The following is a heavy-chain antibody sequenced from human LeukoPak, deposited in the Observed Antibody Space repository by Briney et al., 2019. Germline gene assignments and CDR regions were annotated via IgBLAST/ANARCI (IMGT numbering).Heavy chain of an antibody. CDR3: ARAYCSSTRCHPLDAFDI. Sequence: AAVKVSCKASGYTFTGYYMPWGRQAPGQGLEWMGWINPNSGCTHYAQKFQSRVTITRDTSISTAYMELSRLRSDDTAVYYCARAYCSSTRCHPLDAFDIWGQGTMVTISS. D-gene: IGHD2-2*01. V-gene: IGHV1-2*02. CDR1: GYTFTGYY. CDR2: INPNSGCT. J-gene: IGHJ3*02.